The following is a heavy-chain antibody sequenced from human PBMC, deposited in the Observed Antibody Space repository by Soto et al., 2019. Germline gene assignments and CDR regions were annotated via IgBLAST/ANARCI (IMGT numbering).Heavy chain of an antibody. Sequence: ASVKVSCKASGGTFSSYAISWVRRAPGQGLEWMGGIIPIFGTANYAQKFQGRVTITADESTSTAYMELSSLRSEDTAVYYCARESAEWLDAFDIWDQGTMVTVSS. J-gene: IGHJ3*02. D-gene: IGHD3-3*01. CDR3: ARESAEWLDAFDI. CDR2: IIPIFGTA. V-gene: IGHV1-69*13. CDR1: GGTFSSYA.